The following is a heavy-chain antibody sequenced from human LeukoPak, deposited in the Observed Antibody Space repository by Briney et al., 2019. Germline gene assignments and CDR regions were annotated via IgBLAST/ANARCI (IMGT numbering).Heavy chain of an antibody. CDR3: ARGSRRYGYNYPTPFDY. CDR2: INHSGST. D-gene: IGHD5-24*01. CDR1: GGSFSGYY. V-gene: IGHV4-34*01. J-gene: IGHJ4*02. Sequence: SETLSLTCAVYGGSFSGYYWSWIRQPPGKGLEWIGEINHSGSTNYNPSLKSRVTISVDTSKNQFSLKLSSVTAADTAVYYCARGSRRYGYNYPTPFDYWGQGTLVTVSS.